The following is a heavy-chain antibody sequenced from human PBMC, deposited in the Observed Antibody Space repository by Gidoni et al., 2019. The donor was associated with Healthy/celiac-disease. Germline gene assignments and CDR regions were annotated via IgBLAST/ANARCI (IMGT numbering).Heavy chain of an antibody. CDR1: RFTFSSYG. CDR3: AKEMYYYDSSGSDY. D-gene: IGHD3-22*01. Sequence: HVQLVDSGGGVVQPGSSLTLSCAASRFTFSSYGLLWVRQAPGQGLEWVAVISYDGSNKYYADYVKGRFTISRDNSKNTLYLQMNSLRAEDTAVYYCAKEMYYYDSSGSDYWGQGTLVTVSS. CDR2: ISYDGSNK. J-gene: IGHJ4*02. V-gene: IGHV3-30*18.